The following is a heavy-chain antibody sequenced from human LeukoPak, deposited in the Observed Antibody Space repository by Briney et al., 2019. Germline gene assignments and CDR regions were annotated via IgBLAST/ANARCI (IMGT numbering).Heavy chain of an antibody. J-gene: IGHJ2*01. CDR1: GGSISSYY. Sequence: PSETLSLTCTVSGGSISSYYWSWIRQPPGKGLEWIGYIYYSGSTNYNPSLKSRISISVDTSKNQFSLKLSSVTAADTAVYYCARSIVATANGLWYFDLWGRGTLVTVSS. V-gene: IGHV4-59*01. CDR3: ARSIVATANGLWYFDL. D-gene: IGHD5-12*01. CDR2: IYYSGST.